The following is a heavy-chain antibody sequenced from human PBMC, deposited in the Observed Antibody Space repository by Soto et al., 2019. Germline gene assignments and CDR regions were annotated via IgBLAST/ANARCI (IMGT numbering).Heavy chain of an antibody. V-gene: IGHV4-59*01. CDR3: ARVFPYYYGSGSFPDYYYYGMDV. CDR2: IYYSGST. J-gene: IGHJ6*02. Sequence: SETLSLTCTVSGGSISSYYWSWIRQPPGKGLEWIGYIYYSGSTNYNPSLKSRVTISVDTSKNQFSLKLSSVTAADTAVYYCARVFPYYYGSGSFPDYYYYGMDVWGQGTTVTVS. D-gene: IGHD3-10*01. CDR1: GGSISSYY.